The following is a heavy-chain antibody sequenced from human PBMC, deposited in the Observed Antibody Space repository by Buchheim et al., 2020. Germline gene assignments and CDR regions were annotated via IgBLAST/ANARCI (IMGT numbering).Heavy chain of an antibody. D-gene: IGHD3-10*01. CDR3: AKEDYDGSGSYLGY. J-gene: IGHJ4*02. CDR2: ISHDGSNK. CDR1: GFTFSSYG. V-gene: IGHV3-30*18. Sequence: QVQLVESGGGVVQPGRSLRLSCAASGFTFSSYGMHWVRQAPGKGLEWVAVISHDGSNKYYADSVKGRFTISRDNSKNTPYLQMNSLGAEDTAVYYCAKEDYDGSGSYLGYWGQGTL.